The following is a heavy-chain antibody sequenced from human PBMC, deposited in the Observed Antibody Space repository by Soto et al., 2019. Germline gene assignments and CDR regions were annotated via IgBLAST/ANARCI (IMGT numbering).Heavy chain of an antibody. CDR1: GASISSSSFY. D-gene: IGHD2-2*01. CDR2: IYYDGST. J-gene: IGHJ4*02. V-gene: IGHV4-39*01. Sequence: SETLSLTCTVSGASISSSSFYWGWIRQPPGKGLESIANIYYDGSTYYNPSLKSRVTISFDTSKNQFSLKLSSVTAADTAVYYCARRLSRDFDYWGQGTLVTVSS. CDR3: ARRLSRDFDY.